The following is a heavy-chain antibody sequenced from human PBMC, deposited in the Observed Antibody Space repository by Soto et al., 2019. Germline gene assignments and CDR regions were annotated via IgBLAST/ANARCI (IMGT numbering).Heavy chain of an antibody. CDR1: GFTFDDHA. Sequence: EVQLVESGGGLVQPGRSLRLSCAASGFTFDDHAMHWVRQVPGKGLEWVSGISWNSGSIGYADSVKGRFTISRDDAKKSLYRQMNSLRVADTALFYWAKDSGGGVGLFDYWGQGALVTVSS. J-gene: IGHJ4*02. V-gene: IGHV3-9*01. D-gene: IGHD3-16*01. CDR2: ISWNSGSI. CDR3: AKDSGGGVGLFDY.